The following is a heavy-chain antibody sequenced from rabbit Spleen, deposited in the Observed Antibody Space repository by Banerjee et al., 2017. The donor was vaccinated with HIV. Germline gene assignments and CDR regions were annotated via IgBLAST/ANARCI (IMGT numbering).Heavy chain of an antibody. CDR2: IYAGSTGTT. V-gene: IGHV1S45*01. CDR1: GFSFSDRDV. J-gene: IGHJ4*01. D-gene: IGHD7-1*01. CDR3: ARDLVTAIGWNFAL. Sequence: QEQLEESGGGLVKPEGSLTLTCKASGFSFSDRDVMCWVRQAPGKGLEWIGTIYAGSTGTTDYASWAKGRFTISKTSSTTVTLQMTSLTAADTATYFCARDLVTAIGWNFALWGPGTLVTVS.